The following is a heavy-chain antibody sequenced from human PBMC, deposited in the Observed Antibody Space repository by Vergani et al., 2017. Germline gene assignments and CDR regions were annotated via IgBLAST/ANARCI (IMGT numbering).Heavy chain of an antibody. CDR3: ASDTHSGQRADR. V-gene: IGHV4-59*11. Sequence: QVQLQESGPGLVKSSETLSLTCSVSFDSIRNLYCNCIRQPPGKGLEWIGSIHYSENTNYNPPLKTRVTIAVDTSKNQFSLTLTSVTAADTAVYYCASDTHSGQRADRWGQGILVTVTS. CDR2: IHYSENT. CDR1: FDSIRNLY. D-gene: IGHD6-19*01. J-gene: IGHJ5*02.